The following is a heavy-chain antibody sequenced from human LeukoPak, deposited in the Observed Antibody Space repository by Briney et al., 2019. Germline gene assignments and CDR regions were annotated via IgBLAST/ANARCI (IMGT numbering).Heavy chain of an antibody. CDR1: DYSISNAYY. CDR2: ISHGGST. V-gene: IGHV4-38-2*01. Sequence: PSETLSLXCAVSDYSISNAYYWGWIRQPPGKGLEWIGSISHGGSTHYNASLKSRVTISLEASKNQFSLRLSSVTAADTAVYYCARQADVPSSIGYFDFWGQGAPVTVSS. J-gene: IGHJ4*02. CDR3: ARQADVPSSIGYFDF. D-gene: IGHD2/OR15-2a*01.